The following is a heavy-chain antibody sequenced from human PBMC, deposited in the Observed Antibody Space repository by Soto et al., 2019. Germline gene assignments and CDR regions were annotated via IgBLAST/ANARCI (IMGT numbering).Heavy chain of an antibody. V-gene: IGHV3-43*01. D-gene: IGHD3-22*01. CDR3: AKDISSSRIIVVDAFDI. Sequence: GGSLRLSCAASGFTFDDYTMHWVRQAPGKGLEWVSLISWDGGSTYYAESVKGRFTISRDNSKNYLYLQMNSLRTEDTALYYFAKDISSSRIIVVDAFDIWGQGTMVTVSS. CDR1: GFTFDDYT. J-gene: IGHJ3*02. CDR2: ISWDGGST.